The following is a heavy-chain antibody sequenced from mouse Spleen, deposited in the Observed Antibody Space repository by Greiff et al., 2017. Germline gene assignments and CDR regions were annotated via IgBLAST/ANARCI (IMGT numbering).Heavy chain of an antibody. CDR2: ISNLAYSI. J-gene: IGHJ2*01. D-gene: IGHD4-1*01. Sequence: EVKLMESGGGLVKPGGSLKLSCAASGFTFSDYGMAWVRQAPGKGPEWVAFISNLAYSIYYADTVTGRFTISRENAKNTLYLEMSSLRSEDTAMYYCARGANWNYFDYWGQGTTLTVSS. CDR1: GFTFSDYG. CDR3: ARGANWNYFDY. V-gene: IGHV5-15*01.